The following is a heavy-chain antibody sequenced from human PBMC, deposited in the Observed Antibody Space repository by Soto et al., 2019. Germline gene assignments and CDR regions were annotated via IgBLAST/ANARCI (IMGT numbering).Heavy chain of an antibody. CDR1: GDSVSNSGYY. V-gene: IGHV4-39*01. CDR2: VSFSGSK. Sequence: KSSETLSLTCTVSGDSVSNSGYYWGWIRQSPRKRLEWIGSVSFSGSKYYNPPLRSRVTFSVDTSKTLISLKLRSVTAADTAVYYCARGSTWQGRDWFDPWGQGTLVTVSS. CDR3: ARGSTWQGRDWFDP. D-gene: IGHD6-13*01. J-gene: IGHJ5*02.